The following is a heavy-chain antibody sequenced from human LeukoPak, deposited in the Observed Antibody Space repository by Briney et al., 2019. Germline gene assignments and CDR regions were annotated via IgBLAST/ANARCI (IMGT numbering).Heavy chain of an antibody. J-gene: IGHJ4*02. CDR3: ARDLRIRDSSSWYRDY. CDR2: ISSSSTI. D-gene: IGHD6-13*01. V-gene: IGHV3-48*02. Sequence: GGSLRLSCAASRFTFSSYSMNWVRQAPGKGLEWVSYISSSSTIYHADSVKGRFTISRDNAKNSLYLQMNSLRDEDTAVYYCARDLRIRDSSSWYRDYWGQGTLVTVSS. CDR1: RFTFSSYS.